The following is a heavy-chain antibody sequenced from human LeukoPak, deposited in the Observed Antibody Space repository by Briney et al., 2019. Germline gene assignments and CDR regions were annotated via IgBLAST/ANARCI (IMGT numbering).Heavy chain of an antibody. CDR2: NSGNT. Sequence: SETLSLTCTVSGGSISSNIYYWGWIRQPPGKGLEWIGSNSGNTYYNPSLKSRVTISVDTSKNQFSLKLSSVTAADTAVYYCARLVGSSWYHEVLLGRDYWGQGTLVTVSS. CDR1: GGSISSNIYY. CDR3: ARLVGSSWYHEVLLGRDY. J-gene: IGHJ4*02. V-gene: IGHV4-39*01. D-gene: IGHD6-13*01.